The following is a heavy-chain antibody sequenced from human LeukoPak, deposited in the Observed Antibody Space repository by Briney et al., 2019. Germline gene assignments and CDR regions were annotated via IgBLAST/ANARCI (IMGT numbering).Heavy chain of an antibody. D-gene: IGHD3-3*01. CDR3: AGPFGVVIGLRFDY. CDR2: ISSSGSTI. V-gene: IGHV3-48*03. Sequence: PGGSLRLSCAASGFTFSSYEMNWVRQAPGKGLEWVSYISSSGSTIYYADSVKGRFTISRDNAKNSLYLQMNSLRAEDTAVYYCAGPFGVVIGLRFDYWGQGTLVTVSS. J-gene: IGHJ4*02. CDR1: GFTFSSYE.